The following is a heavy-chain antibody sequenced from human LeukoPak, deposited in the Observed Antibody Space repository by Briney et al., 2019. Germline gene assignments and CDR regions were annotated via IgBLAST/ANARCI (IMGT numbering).Heavy chain of an antibody. CDR3: AGTVVGATVY. CDR1: GFTFSSYA. D-gene: IGHD1-26*01. Sequence: PGASLRLSCAASGFTFSSYAMSWVRQAPGKGLEWVSAISGSGGSTYYADSVKGRFTIPKDNSKNTLYLQMNSLRAEDTAVYYCAGTVVGATVYWGQGTLVTVSS. J-gene: IGHJ4*02. CDR2: ISGSGGST. V-gene: IGHV3-23*01.